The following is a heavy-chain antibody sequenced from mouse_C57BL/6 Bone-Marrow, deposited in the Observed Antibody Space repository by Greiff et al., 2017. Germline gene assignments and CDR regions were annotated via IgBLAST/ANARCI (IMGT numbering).Heavy chain of an antibody. CDR1: GYTFTSYG. D-gene: IGHD1-1*01. CDR2: IYPRSGNT. Sequence: QVQLQQSGAELARPGASVKLSCKASGYTFTSYGISWVKQRTGQGLEWIGEIYPRSGNTYYTEKFKGQATLTADKSSSTSYMELRSLTSEDSAVXFCARPLGSSPLGYWGQGTTLTVSS. CDR3: ARPLGSSPLGY. J-gene: IGHJ2*01. V-gene: IGHV1-81*01.